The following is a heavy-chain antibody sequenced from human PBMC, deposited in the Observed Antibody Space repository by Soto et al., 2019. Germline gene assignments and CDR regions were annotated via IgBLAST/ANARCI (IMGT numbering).Heavy chain of an antibody. CDR1: GGSISSSTW. CDR2: IYKRGST. CDR3: DRDLDGLHDDNSGPYPRPG. Sequence: SATLSLTCAVSGGSISSSTWWSGVRPPPGTGLAWLGEIYKRGSTNSNPSLKSRATMSIGTARNQFSLKVSSVTGADTAVYYCDRDLDGLHDDNSGPYPRPGWGQGTRVTVSS. V-gene: IGHV4-4*02. D-gene: IGHD3-22*01. J-gene: IGHJ1*01.